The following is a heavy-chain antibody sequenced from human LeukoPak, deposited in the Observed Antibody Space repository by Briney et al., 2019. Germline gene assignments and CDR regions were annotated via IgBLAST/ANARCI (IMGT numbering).Heavy chain of an antibody. V-gene: IGHV4-39*07. CDR3: ALVAGTV. Sequence: SETLSLTSTVSGDSITSGGYYWGWIRQPPGKGLEWIGSIYYSGSTYYNPSLKSRVTISVDTSKNQFSLKLSSVTAADTAVYYCALVAGTVWGQGTLVTVSS. CDR1: GDSITSGGYY. CDR2: IYYSGST. J-gene: IGHJ4*02. D-gene: IGHD6-19*01.